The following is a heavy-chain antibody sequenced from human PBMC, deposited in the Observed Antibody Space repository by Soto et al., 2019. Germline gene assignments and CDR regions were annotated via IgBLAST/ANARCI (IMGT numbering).Heavy chain of an antibody. D-gene: IGHD3-16*01. CDR1: GGRFRSYA. Sequence: QVQLVQSGAEVEKAGSSVKVSCRASGGRFRSYAITWVRQAPGQGLEWMGGIIPILAKVDYAQKFQGRVTMTADESTTRVYMELRSLRSEDTAVYYCARVGLHLGELYKYYYGMDVWGQGTTVTVSS. V-gene: IGHV1-69*11. J-gene: IGHJ6*02. CDR3: ARVGLHLGELYKYYYGMDV. CDR2: IIPILAKV.